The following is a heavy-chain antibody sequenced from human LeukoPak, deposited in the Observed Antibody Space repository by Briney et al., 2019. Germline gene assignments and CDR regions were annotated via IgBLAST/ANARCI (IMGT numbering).Heavy chain of an antibody. CDR1: GGTFSSYA. Sequence: ASVKVSCKASGGTFSSYAISWVRQAPGQGIEWMGGIIPIFGTVNYTQKFQRRVTITTDEPTSTAYMELSSLRSEHTAVYYCARGEYDSYHYWGQGTLVTVSS. D-gene: IGHD3-22*01. J-gene: IGHJ4*02. V-gene: IGHV1-69*05. CDR2: IIPIFGTV. CDR3: ARGEYDSYHY.